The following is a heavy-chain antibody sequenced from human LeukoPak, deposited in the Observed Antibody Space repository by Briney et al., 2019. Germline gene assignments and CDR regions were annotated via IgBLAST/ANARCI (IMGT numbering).Heavy chain of an antibody. Sequence: GGSLRLSCAASGFTFSNYAMSWVRQAPGKGLEWVSYISTSGSPIYYGNSVKGRFTISRDNAKNSLYLQMNSLRAEDTALYYCARRGFYDTSGYLFDHWGQGTLVTVSS. CDR2: ISTSGSPI. CDR3: ARRGFYDTSGYLFDH. V-gene: IGHV3-48*03. J-gene: IGHJ4*02. D-gene: IGHD3-22*01. CDR1: GFTFSNYA.